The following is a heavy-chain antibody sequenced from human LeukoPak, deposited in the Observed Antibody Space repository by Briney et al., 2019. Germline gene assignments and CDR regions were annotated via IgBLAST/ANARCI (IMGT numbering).Heavy chain of an antibody. D-gene: IGHD3-10*01. CDR1: GASISSYY. CDR3: AKAVRVRGSVGAPNWFDP. CDR2: FYYSGST. Sequence: SETLSLTCTVSGASISSYYWSWIRQPPGKGLEWIGSFYYSGSTNYNPSLKSRVTISVDTSKNQFSLNLSSVTAADTAVYYCAKAVRVRGSVGAPNWFDPRGQGTLVTVSS. V-gene: IGHV4-59*01. J-gene: IGHJ5*02.